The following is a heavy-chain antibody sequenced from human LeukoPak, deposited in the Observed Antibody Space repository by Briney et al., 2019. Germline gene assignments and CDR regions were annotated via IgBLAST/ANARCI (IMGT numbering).Heavy chain of an antibody. CDR1: GYTFTSYG. V-gene: IGHV1-18*01. Sequence: GASVKVSCKASGYTFTSYGISWVRQAPGQGLEWMGWISAYNGNTNYAQKLQGRVTMTTDTSTSTAYMELRSLRSDDTAVYYCAKSTSPVVATISDYWGQGTLVTVSS. CDR3: AKSTSPVVATISDY. CDR2: ISAYNGNT. J-gene: IGHJ4*02. D-gene: IGHD5-12*01.